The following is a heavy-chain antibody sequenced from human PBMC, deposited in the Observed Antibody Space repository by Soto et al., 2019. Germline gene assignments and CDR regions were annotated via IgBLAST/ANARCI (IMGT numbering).Heavy chain of an antibody. Sequence: SETLSLTCTVSGDSISTYYWSWIRQPPGKGLEWIGYIYYSGSTNYNPSLKSRVTISVDTSKNQFSLKLSSVTAADTAVYYCARRYGYSFDYWGQGTLVTVSS. V-gene: IGHV4-59*08. CDR2: IYYSGST. CDR3: ARRYGYSFDY. CDR1: GDSISTYY. J-gene: IGHJ4*02. D-gene: IGHD1-1*01.